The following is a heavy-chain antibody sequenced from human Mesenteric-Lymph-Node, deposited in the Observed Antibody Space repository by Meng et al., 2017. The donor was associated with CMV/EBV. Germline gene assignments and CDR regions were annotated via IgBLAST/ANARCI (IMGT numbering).Heavy chain of an antibody. D-gene: IGHD2-2*01. CDR2: ISGSGGST. CDR1: GFTFSSYA. Sequence: GESLKISCAASGFTFSSYAMSWVRQAPGKGLEWVSAISGSGGSTYYADSVKGRFTISRDNSKNTLYLQMNSLRAEDTAVYYCARDALGYCSSTSCNYDYWGQGTLVTVSS. J-gene: IGHJ4*02. V-gene: IGHV3-23*01. CDR3: ARDALGYCSSTSCNYDY.